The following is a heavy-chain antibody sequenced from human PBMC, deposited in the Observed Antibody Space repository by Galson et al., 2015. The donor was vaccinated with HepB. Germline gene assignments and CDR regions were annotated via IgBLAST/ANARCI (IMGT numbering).Heavy chain of an antibody. CDR2: IIPIFGKA. CDR3: ARRRVALGYCSSTSCSGAFDI. V-gene: IGHV1-69*13. J-gene: IGHJ3*02. D-gene: IGHD2-2*01. CDR1: GGTFSSYA. Sequence: SVKVSCKASGGTFSSYAISWVRQAPGQGLEWMGGIIPIFGKANYAQKFQGRVTITADESTSTAYMELSSLRSEDTAVYYCARRRVALGYCSSTSCSGAFDIWGQGTMVTVSS.